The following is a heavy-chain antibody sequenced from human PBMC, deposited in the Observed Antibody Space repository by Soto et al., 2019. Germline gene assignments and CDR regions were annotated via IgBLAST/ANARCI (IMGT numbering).Heavy chain of an antibody. CDR1: GASVSRIGFH. CDR3: ARRGSGHTFDY. CDR2: IYDAGTT. V-gene: IGHV4-39*01. Sequence: QVQLQESGPGLVKPSETLSLTCAVSGASVSRIGFHWGWIRQPPGQGLEWIGSIYDAGTTFYNPSLKSRVTISADTSKNHFSLRLTSVTAADTAVHYCARRGSGHTFDYWGQGTLVTVSS. D-gene: IGHD3-10*01. J-gene: IGHJ4*02.